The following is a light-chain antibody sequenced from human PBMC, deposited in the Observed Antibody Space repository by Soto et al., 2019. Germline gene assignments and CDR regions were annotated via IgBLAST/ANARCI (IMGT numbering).Light chain of an antibody. Sequence: DIQMTQSPSTLSASVGDRVTITCRASQSISSWLAWYQQKPGKAPKLLIYDASSLESGVPSRFSGSGSGTEFTLTISSLQPDDFATYYYQQYNSPVTFGQGTKVEI. V-gene: IGKV1-5*01. J-gene: IGKJ1*01. CDR2: DAS. CDR3: QQYNSPVT. CDR1: QSISSW.